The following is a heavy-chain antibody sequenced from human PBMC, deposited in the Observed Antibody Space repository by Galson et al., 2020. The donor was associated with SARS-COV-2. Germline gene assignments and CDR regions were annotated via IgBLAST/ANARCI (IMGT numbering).Heavy chain of an antibody. CDR2: IRGTTGHT. CDR3: VRESRDGSLGAYYY. D-gene: IGHD1-26*01. J-gene: IGHJ4*02. CDR1: GFTFSDHY. Sequence: GESLKISCAASGFTFSDHYMSWLRQPPGKGLEWVSYIRGTTGHTDYTDSVKGRFTISRDNAKNSLYLQLNSLSAEDTALYYCVRESRDGSLGAYYYWGQGTLVTVSS. V-gene: IGHV3-11*06.